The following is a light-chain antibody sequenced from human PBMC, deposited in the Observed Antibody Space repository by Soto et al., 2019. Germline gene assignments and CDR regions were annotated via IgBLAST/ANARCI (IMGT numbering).Light chain of an antibody. CDR1: SSDLGGYNS. CDR3: RTYTSSSPQV. J-gene: IGLJ1*01. Sequence: SVLTQPASVCVAPGQSITISCTGTSSDLGGYNSVSSYQQHPGKCPKLRICGVGNRPSGVSNRFSGSKYRNTASLPISGLQAEDEADSYYRTYTSSSPQVFGTETQVAVL. V-gene: IGLV2-14*01. CDR2: GVG.